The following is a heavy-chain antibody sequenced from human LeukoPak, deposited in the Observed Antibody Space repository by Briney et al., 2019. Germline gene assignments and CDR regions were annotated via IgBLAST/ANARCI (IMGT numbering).Heavy chain of an antibody. J-gene: IGHJ4*02. D-gene: IGHD3-22*01. Sequence: GGSLRLSCAASGFTFSSYSMNWVRQAPGKGLEWVSSISSSSSYIYYADSVKGRFTISRDKAKNSLYLQMNSLRAEDTAVYYCARDYYDSSGVFDYWGQGTLVTVSS. CDR2: ISSSSSYI. CDR3: ARDYYDSSGVFDY. V-gene: IGHV3-21*01. CDR1: GFTFSSYS.